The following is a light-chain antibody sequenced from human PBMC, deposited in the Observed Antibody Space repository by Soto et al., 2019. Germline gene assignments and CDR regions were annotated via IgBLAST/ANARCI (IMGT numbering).Light chain of an antibody. V-gene: IGLV2-14*01. CDR2: EVS. CDR3: TSYTSSTTYVV. CDR1: SSDVGGYNY. J-gene: IGLJ2*01. Sequence: QSALTQPASVSGSPGQSITISCTGTSSDVGGYNYVSWYQHHPGKAPKLMIYEVSNRPSGVSDRFSGSKSGSTASLTISGLQAEDEADYYCTSYTSSTTYVVFGGGTKVTVL.